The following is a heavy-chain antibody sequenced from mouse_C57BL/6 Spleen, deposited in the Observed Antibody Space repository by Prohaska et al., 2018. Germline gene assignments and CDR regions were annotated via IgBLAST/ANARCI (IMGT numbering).Heavy chain of an antibody. CDR3: ARGDYYGSSYVPFDY. CDR2: INPSNGGT. CDR1: GYTFTSYW. V-gene: IGHV1-53*01. Sequence: SVKLSCKASGYTFTSYWMHWVKQRPGQGLEWIGNINPSNGGTNYNEKFKSKATLTVDKSSSTAYMQLSSLTSEDSAVYYCARGDYYGSSYVPFDYWGQGTTLTVSS. D-gene: IGHD1-1*01. J-gene: IGHJ2*01.